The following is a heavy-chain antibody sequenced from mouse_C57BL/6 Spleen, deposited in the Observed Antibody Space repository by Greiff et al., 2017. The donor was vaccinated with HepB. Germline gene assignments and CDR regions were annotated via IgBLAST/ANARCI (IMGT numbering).Heavy chain of an antibody. J-gene: IGHJ4*01. CDR2: ISSGSSTI. Sequence: DVTLVESGGGLVKPGGSLKLSCAASGFTFSDYGMHWVRQAPEKGLEWVAYISSGSSTIYYADTVKGRFTISRDNAKNTLCLQMTSLRSEDTAMYYCARRLRAMDYWGQGTSVTVSS. CDR1: GFTFSDYG. CDR3: ARRLRAMDY. V-gene: IGHV5-17*01.